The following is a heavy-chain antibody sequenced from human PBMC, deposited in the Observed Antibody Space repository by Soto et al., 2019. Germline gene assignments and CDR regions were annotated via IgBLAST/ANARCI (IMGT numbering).Heavy chain of an antibody. CDR1: GGSISSYY. Sequence: SETLSLTCTVSGGSISSYYWSWIRQPPGKGLEWIGYIYYSGSTNYNPSLKSRVTISVDTSKNQFSLKLSSVTAADTAVYYCASSPCGGDCYSFVPGTYYYYGMDVWGQGTTVTVSS. CDR3: ASSPCGGDCYSFVPGTYYYYGMDV. D-gene: IGHD2-21*02. J-gene: IGHJ6*02. V-gene: IGHV4-59*01. CDR2: IYYSGST.